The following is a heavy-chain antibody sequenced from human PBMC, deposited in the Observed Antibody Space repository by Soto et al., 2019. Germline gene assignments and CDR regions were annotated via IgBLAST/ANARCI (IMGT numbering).Heavy chain of an antibody. CDR3: ATNAGAETFDA. Sequence: EVLLVESGGGLVQPGGPLRLSCAASGFTFTSRWLNWVRQAPGKGLEWVANINEDGREDNRGYSGKGRFTISTANTKNEIYLQICNLRDEDTAVYYCATNAGAETFDAWGQGTIVTVSS. J-gene: IGHJ3*01. CDR1: GFTFTSRW. CDR2: INEDGRED. V-gene: IGHV3-7*01.